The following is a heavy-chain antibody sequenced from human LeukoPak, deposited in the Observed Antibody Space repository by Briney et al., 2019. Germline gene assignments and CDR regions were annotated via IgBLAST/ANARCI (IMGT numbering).Heavy chain of an antibody. J-gene: IGHJ4*02. Sequence: SETLSLTCTVSGGSISSYYWSWIRQPPGKGLEWIGYIYYTGSTNHNPSLKSRVTISVDTSKNQFSLNLSSVTAADTAVYYCARDHDYGGYEWHPRFDYWGQGTLVTVSS. D-gene: IGHD4-17*01. CDR2: IYYTGST. CDR3: ARDHDYGGYEWHPRFDY. CDR1: GGSISSYY. V-gene: IGHV4-59*12.